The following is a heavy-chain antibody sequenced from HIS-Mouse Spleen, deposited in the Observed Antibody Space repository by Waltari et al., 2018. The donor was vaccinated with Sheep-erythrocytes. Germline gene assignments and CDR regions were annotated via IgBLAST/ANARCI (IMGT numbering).Heavy chain of an antibody. CDR2: ISYDGSNK. J-gene: IGHJ2*01. D-gene: IGHD1-26*01. V-gene: IGHV3-30-3*01. Sequence: PGKSLRLSCAASGFTFSSYAMHWVRQAPGKGLEWVAVISYDGSNKYYADSVKGRFTISRDNSKTTLYLQMNSLRAEDTAVYYCARVTWELLRRYFDLWGRGTLVTVSS. CDR3: ARVTWELLRRYFDL. CDR1: GFTFSSYA.